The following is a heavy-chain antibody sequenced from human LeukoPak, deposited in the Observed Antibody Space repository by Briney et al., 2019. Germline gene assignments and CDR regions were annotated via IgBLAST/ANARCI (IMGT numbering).Heavy chain of an antibody. J-gene: IGHJ4*02. CDR1: GYTFTIYG. D-gene: IGHD2-15*01. V-gene: IGHV1-18*01. Sequence: ASVTVSFKASGYTFTIYGISWVRQAPGQGLEWMGWISTYNDNIHYAQKLQGRVTMTTDTSMSTAYMELRSLRSDDTAIYYCARRLYCSGGSCYSGGDYWGQGTLVTVSS. CDR2: ISTYNDNI. CDR3: ARRLYCSGGSCYSGGDY.